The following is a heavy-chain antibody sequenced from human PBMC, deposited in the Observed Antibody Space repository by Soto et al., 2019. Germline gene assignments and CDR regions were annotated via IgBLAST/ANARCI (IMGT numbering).Heavy chain of an antibody. CDR3: ARLVRGDYNFDY. CDR1: GVSISSYY. D-gene: IGHD4-17*01. CDR2: IYYSGST. Sequence: SESLSLTCAVSGVSISSYYWSWIRQPPGKGLEWIVYIYYSGSTNYNPSLKSRVTISVDTSKNQFSLKLSSVTAADTAVYYCARLVRGDYNFDYWGQGTLVTVSS. J-gene: IGHJ4*02. V-gene: IGHV4-59*01.